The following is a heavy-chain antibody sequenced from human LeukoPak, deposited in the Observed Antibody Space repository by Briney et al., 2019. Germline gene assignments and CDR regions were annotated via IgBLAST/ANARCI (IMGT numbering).Heavy chain of an antibody. D-gene: IGHD6-19*01. V-gene: IGHV3-53*01. Sequence: PGGSLRLSCAASGFTVSSNYMSWVRQAPGKGLEWVAVIYSGGSTYYADSVKGRFTISRDNSKNTLSLQMNSLREEETAVYYCASLGGSGWRPFDYWGQGTMVSVSS. CDR2: IYSGGST. CDR1: GFTVSSNY. J-gene: IGHJ4*02. CDR3: ASLGGSGWRPFDY.